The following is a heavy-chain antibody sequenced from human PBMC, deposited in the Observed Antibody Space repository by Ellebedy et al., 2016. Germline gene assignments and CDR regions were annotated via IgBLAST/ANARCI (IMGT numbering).Heavy chain of an antibody. CDR2: ISGSGGST. J-gene: IGHJ5*02. Sequence: GGSLRLXXAASGFTFSSYAMSWVRQAPGKGLEWVSAISGSGGSTYYADSVEGRFTISRDNSKNTLYLQMNSLRAEDTAVYYCAKDPLGVYSSSHPPGNWFDPWGQGTLVTVSS. D-gene: IGHD6-13*01. CDR3: AKDPLGVYSSSHPPGNWFDP. CDR1: GFTFSSYA. V-gene: IGHV3-23*01.